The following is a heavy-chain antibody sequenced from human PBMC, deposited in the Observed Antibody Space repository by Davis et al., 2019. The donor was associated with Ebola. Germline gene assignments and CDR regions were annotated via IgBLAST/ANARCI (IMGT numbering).Heavy chain of an antibody. Sequence: GESLKISCAASGFTFSSNAMSWVRQAPGKGLEWVSAITGSGSSTSYAGSVKGRFTISRDNSQDTLSLQMNSLRAEDTAIYYCAKTGTDFGDYVGYFDYWGQGTLVTVSS. CDR3: AKTGTDFGDYVGYFDY. CDR2: ITGSGSST. D-gene: IGHD4-17*01. V-gene: IGHV3-23*01. CDR1: GFTFSSNA. J-gene: IGHJ4*02.